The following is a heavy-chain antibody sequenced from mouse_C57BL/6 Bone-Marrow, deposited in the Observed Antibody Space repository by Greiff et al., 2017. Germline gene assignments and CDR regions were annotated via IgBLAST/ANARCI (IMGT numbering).Heavy chain of an antibody. CDR1: GFTFSSYA. Sequence: EVKLQESGGGLVKPGGSLKLSCAASGFTFSSYAMSWVRQTQEKRLEWVATISAGGSYTYYPDNVKGRFTISRDNAKNNLYLQMSHLKSEDTAMYYCASDCERYSRDYWGQGTSVTVSS. CDR2: ISAGGSYT. V-gene: IGHV5-4*03. J-gene: IGHJ4*01. CDR3: ASDCERYSRDY. D-gene: IGHD2-13*01.